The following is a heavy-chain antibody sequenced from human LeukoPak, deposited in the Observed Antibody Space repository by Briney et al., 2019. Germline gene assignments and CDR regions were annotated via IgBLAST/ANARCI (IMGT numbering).Heavy chain of an antibody. D-gene: IGHD3-16*02. J-gene: IGHJ4*02. V-gene: IGHV1-24*01. CDR3: ATARVRLGELSLPEVRDD. CDR2: FDPEDGGT. CDR1: VYTLTELA. Sequence: ASVNVSCKVSVYTLTELAIHWVRQAPGKGLEWMGAFDPEDGGTIYAQKFQGRITLTEDTSTDTAYMELRSLSSEDTAVYYCATARVRLGELSLPEVRDDWGQGTLISVSS.